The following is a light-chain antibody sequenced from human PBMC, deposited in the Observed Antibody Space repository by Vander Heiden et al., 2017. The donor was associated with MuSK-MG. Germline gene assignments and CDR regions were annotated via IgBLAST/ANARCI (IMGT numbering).Light chain of an antibody. J-gene: IGKJ1*01. CDR1: QIVSSSY. Sequence: EIVLTQSPGTLSLSPGEGPTLSCRSSQIVSSSYLAWYQQKPGQAPRLLIYGASSTVTGIPDRFSGRGPGTDFPLTISRLEREDLAVYYCQQEGSSLWTFGQGTKVEIK. CDR2: GAS. V-gene: IGKV3-20*01. CDR3: QQEGSSLWT.